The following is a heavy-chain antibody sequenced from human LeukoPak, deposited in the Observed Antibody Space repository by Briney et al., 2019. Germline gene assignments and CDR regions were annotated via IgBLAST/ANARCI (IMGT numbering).Heavy chain of an antibody. CDR1: GFTFSTYN. Sequence: GGSLRLSCAASGFTFSTYNMNWVRQAPGKGLEWVSSISGSSSYIYYADSVRGRFTISRDNAKTSLYLQMNSLRPEDTAIYYCTAAWSNFDFWGQGILVAVS. CDR2: ISGSSSYI. J-gene: IGHJ4*02. D-gene: IGHD6-25*01. V-gene: IGHV3-21*01. CDR3: TAAWSNFDF.